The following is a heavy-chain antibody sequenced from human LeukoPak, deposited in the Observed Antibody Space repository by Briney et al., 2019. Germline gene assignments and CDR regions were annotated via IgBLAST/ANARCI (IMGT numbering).Heavy chain of an antibody. D-gene: IGHD2-15*01. CDR3: ARCSGGSCYYYGMDV. J-gene: IGHJ6*02. CDR1: GFTFSSYA. V-gene: IGHV3-23*01. CDR2: ISGSGGST. Sequence: QSGGSLRLSCAASGFTFSSYAMSWVRQAPGKGLEWVSAISGSGGSTYYADSVKGRFTISRDNSKNTLYLQMNSLRAEDTAVYYCARCSGGSCYYYGMDVWGQGTTVTVSS.